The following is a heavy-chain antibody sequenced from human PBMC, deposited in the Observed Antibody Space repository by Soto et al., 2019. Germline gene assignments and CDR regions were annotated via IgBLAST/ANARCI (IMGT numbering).Heavy chain of an antibody. Sequence: QVQLVESGGGVVQPGRSLRLSCAASGFTFSSYGMHWVRQAPGKGLEWVAVISYDGSAKYYEVSVKGRFTISRDNSKNTLYLQMNSLRAEDTAVYYCAKVAVTTSLYYFDSWGQGTLVPVSS. CDR2: ISYDGSAK. CDR1: GFTFSSYG. V-gene: IGHV3-30*18. J-gene: IGHJ4*02. D-gene: IGHD4-17*01. CDR3: AKVAVTTSLYYFDS.